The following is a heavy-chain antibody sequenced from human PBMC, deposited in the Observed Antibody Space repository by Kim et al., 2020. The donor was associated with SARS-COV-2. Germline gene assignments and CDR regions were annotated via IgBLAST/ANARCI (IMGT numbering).Heavy chain of an antibody. Sequence: GGSLRLSCAASGFTFSSYAMSWVRQAPGKGLEWVSAISGSGGSTYYADSVKGRFTISRDNSKNTLYLQMNSLRAEDTAVYYCAIRSILSGSGYWGQGTLVTVSS. CDR3: AIRSILSGSGY. J-gene: IGHJ4*02. D-gene: IGHD3-10*01. CDR1: GFTFSSYA. V-gene: IGHV3-23*01. CDR2: ISGSGGST.